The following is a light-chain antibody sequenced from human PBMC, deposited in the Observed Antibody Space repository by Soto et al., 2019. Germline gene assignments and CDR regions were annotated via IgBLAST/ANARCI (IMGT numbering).Light chain of an antibody. Sequence: DIQMTQSPSTLSASVGDRVTITCRASQSIGRWLAWYQQKPGTAPKLLIYDASTLKSGVPSRFSGSRSGTEFTLTISSLQPDDFATYYCQQDNSYSGTFGQGTKVEIK. J-gene: IGKJ1*01. CDR3: QQDNSYSGT. CDR2: DAS. V-gene: IGKV1-5*01. CDR1: QSIGRW.